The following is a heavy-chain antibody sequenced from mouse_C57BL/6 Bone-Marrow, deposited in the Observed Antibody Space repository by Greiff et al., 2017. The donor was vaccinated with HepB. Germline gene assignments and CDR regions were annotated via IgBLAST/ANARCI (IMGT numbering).Heavy chain of an antibody. CDR3: ARWYYGSSYGYAMDY. Sequence: VKVVESGPGLVQPSQSLSITCTVSGFSLTSYGVHWVRQSPGKGLEWLGVIWSGGSTDYNAAFISRLSISKDNSKSQVFFKMNSLQADDTAIYYCARWYYGSSYGYAMDYWGQGTSVTVSS. D-gene: IGHD1-1*01. CDR1: GFSLTSYG. J-gene: IGHJ4*01. V-gene: IGHV2-2*01. CDR2: IWSGGST.